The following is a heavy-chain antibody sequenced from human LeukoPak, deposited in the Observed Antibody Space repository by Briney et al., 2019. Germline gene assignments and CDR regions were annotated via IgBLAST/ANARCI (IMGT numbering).Heavy chain of an antibody. CDR1: GFTFSSYA. J-gene: IGHJ4*02. D-gene: IGHD3-3*01. V-gene: IGHV3-23*01. Sequence: GGSLRLSCAASGFTFSSYAMSWVRQAPGKGLEWVSAISGSGGSTYYADPVKGRFTISRDNSKNTLYLQINSLRAQDTAVYYCARTLLEWLSLDYWGQGTLVTVSS. CDR2: ISGSGGST. CDR3: ARTLLEWLSLDY.